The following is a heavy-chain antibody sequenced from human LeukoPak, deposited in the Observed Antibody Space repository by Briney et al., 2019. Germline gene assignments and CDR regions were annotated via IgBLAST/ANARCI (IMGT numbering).Heavy chain of an antibody. J-gene: IGHJ4*02. CDR2: ISSSSSYI. V-gene: IGHV3-21*04. CDR3: ASPPGIAAAGNSRDDY. CDR1: GFTFSSYS. Sequence: GGSLRLSCAASGFTFSSYSMNWVRQAPGKGLEWVSSISSSSSYIYYADSVKGRFTISRDNSKNTLYLQMNSLRAEDTAVYYCASPPGIAAAGNSRDDYWGQGTLVTVSS. D-gene: IGHD6-13*01.